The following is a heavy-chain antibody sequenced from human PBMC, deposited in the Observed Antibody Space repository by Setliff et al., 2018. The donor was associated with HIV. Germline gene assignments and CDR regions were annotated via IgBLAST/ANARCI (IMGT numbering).Heavy chain of an antibody. Sequence: PSLTCTVSGGSITSSLYYWTWIRQHPGKGLEWIGYFYYSGFTYYNPSLKSRVTISIDTSNNQFSLKLKSVTAADTAVYYCATPVTSRGYYYMDVWGKGTTVTVSS. J-gene: IGHJ6*03. CDR3: ATPVTSRGYYYMDV. V-gene: IGHV4-31*03. CDR1: GGSITSSLYY. D-gene: IGHD4-17*01. CDR2: FYYSGFT.